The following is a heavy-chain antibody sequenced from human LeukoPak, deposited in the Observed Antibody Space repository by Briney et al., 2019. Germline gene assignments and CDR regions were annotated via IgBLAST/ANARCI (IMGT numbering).Heavy chain of an antibody. J-gene: IGHJ4*02. V-gene: IGHV3-23*01. CDR3: AKGSGWYRGHFDY. CDR1: GFTFSSYA. D-gene: IGHD6-19*01. Sequence: LPGGPLRLSCAASGFTFSSYAMSWVRQAPGKGLEWVSAISGSGSNTYYADSVRGRFTISRDNSKNTLYLQINSLRGEDTAVYYCAKGSGWYRGHFDYWGQGTLVAVSS. CDR2: ISGSGSNT.